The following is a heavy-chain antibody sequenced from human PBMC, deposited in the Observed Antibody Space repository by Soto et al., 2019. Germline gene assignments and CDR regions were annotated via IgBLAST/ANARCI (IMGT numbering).Heavy chain of an antibody. J-gene: IGHJ3*02. CDR1: GYTFTSYD. CDR3: ARGNYYDSSGYSSDAFDI. Sequence: QVQLVQSGAEVKKPGASVKVSCKASGYTFTSYDINWVRQATGQGLEWMGWMNPNSGNTGYAQKFRGRVTMTRNTSISTAYMELSSLRSEDTAVYYCARGNYYDSSGYSSDAFDIWGQGTMVTVSS. CDR2: MNPNSGNT. V-gene: IGHV1-8*01. D-gene: IGHD3-22*01.